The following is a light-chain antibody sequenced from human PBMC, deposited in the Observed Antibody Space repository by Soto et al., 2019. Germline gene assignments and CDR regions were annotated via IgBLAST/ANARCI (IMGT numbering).Light chain of an antibody. CDR1: DIASKS. Sequence: SYELTQPPSLSVAPGQTARISCGGNDIASKSVHWSQQKPGQAPVLVVYDDNDRPSGIPERFSGSNSGDTATLTISRVEAGDEADYYCQVWDSSSDNYVFRSGTKVTVL. J-gene: IGLJ1*01. CDR3: QVWDSSSDNYV. V-gene: IGLV3-21*02. CDR2: DDN.